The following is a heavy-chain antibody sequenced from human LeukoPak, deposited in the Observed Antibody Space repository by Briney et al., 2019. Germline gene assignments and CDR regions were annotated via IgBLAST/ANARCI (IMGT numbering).Heavy chain of an antibody. CDR2: INPNSGGT. J-gene: IGHJ4*02. V-gene: IGHV1-2*02. Sequence: ASVKVSCKASGGTFSSYAISWVRQAPGQGLEWMGWINPNSGGTNYAQKFQGRVTMTRDTSISTAYMELSRLRSDDTAVYYCARGKYMGYFDYWGQGTLVTVSS. CDR1: GGTFSSYA. D-gene: IGHD1-1*01. CDR3: ARGKYMGYFDY.